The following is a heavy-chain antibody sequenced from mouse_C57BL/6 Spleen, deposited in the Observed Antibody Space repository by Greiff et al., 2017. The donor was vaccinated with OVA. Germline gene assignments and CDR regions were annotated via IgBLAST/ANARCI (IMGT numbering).Heavy chain of an antibody. J-gene: IGHJ4*01. V-gene: IGHV1-80*01. Sequence: VQLVESGAELVKPGASVKISCKASGYAFSSYWMNWVKQRPGQGLEWIGQIYPGDGDTNYNGKFKGKATLTADKSSSTAYMQLSSLTSEDSAVYVCARRGSDSAMDYWGQGTSVTVSS. CDR3: ARRGSDSAMDY. CDR2: IYPGDGDT. CDR1: GYAFSSYW.